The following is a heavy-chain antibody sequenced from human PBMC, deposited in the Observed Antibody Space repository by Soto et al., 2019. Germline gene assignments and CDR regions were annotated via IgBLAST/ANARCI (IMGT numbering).Heavy chain of an antibody. V-gene: IGHV3-74*01. J-gene: IGHJ4*02. CDR2: INTDGTTT. CDR3: ARATMGTLDY. CDR1: GFTFSNFC. Sequence: VGSLRLSCAVSGFTFSNFCMYWVRQTSGKGLVWASRINTDGTTTNYADSVKGRFTISRDNAKNMLYLQMNSLRAEDTAVYYCARATMGTLDYWGQGILVTVS. D-gene: IGHD7-27*01.